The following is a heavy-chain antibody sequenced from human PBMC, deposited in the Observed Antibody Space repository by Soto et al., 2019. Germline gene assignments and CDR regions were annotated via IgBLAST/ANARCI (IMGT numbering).Heavy chain of an antibody. D-gene: IGHD2-15*01. CDR2: IYYSGST. CDR1: GVSISSYY. CDR3: ARDVEDCSGGSCYPSLDY. Sequence: SETLSLTCTVSGVSISSYYWSWIRQPPGKGLEWIGYIYYSGSTNYNPSLKSRVTISVDTSKNQFSLKLSSVTAADTAVYYCARDVEDCSGGSCYPSLDYWGQGTLVTVSS. J-gene: IGHJ4*02. V-gene: IGHV4-59*01.